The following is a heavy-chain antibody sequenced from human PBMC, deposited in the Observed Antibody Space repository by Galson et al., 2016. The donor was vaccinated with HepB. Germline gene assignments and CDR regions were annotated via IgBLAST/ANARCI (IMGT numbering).Heavy chain of an antibody. CDR1: GLTVNSNY. Sequence: SLRLSCAASGLTVNSNYITWVRQAPGKGLEAVSVIYIGGAPYYADSVKGRFTISRDNSKNTVYLQMNSLRAEDTAMYYCARDLPAETAGGLDIWGQGTMVTVSS. J-gene: IGHJ3*02. D-gene: IGHD4-23*01. CDR3: ARDLPAETAGGLDI. V-gene: IGHV3-53*01. CDR2: IYIGGAP.